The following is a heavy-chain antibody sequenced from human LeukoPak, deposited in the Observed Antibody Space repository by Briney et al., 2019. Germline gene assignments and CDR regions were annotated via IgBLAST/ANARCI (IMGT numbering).Heavy chain of an antibody. CDR2: ISMSTSYI. Sequence: PGGSLRLSCAASGFNFGSYSMNWVRQTPGKGLEWVSSISMSTSYIYYADSVKGRFIISRDNAQNSLYLQMNSLRAEDTAIYYCARGVVIVPAAHTDYYHYGMDVWGQGTTVTVSS. D-gene: IGHD2-2*01. CDR1: GFNFGSYS. J-gene: IGHJ6*02. V-gene: IGHV3-21*01. CDR3: ARGVVIVPAAHTDYYHYGMDV.